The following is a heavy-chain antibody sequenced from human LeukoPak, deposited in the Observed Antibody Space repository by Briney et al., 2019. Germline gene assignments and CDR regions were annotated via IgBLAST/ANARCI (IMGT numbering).Heavy chain of an antibody. D-gene: IGHD6-19*01. V-gene: IGHV3-48*03. J-gene: IGHJ3*02. Sequence: PGGSLRLSCAASEFTFNSYEMTWVRQAPGRGLEWISYISSSGTTIYYSDSVKGRFTMSKDNSKNTLDLQMNSLRAEDTAVYYCARDGPITVAGGAFDIWGQGTMVTVSS. CDR3: ARDGPITVAGGAFDI. CDR2: ISSSGTTI. CDR1: EFTFNSYE.